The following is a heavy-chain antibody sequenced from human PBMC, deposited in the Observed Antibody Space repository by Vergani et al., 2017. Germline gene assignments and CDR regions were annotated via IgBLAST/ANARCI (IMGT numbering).Heavy chain of an antibody. V-gene: IGHV3-48*01. Sequence: EVQVVESGGGLVQPGGSLRLSCAASGFTFSSYSMNWVRQAPGKGLEWVSYISSSSSTIYYADSVKGRFTISRDNAKNSLYLQMNSLRAEDTAVYYCARVADFGVVTTHYWGQGTLVTVSS. D-gene: IGHD3-3*01. J-gene: IGHJ4*02. CDR1: GFTFSSYS. CDR3: ARVADFGVVTTHY. CDR2: ISSSSSTI.